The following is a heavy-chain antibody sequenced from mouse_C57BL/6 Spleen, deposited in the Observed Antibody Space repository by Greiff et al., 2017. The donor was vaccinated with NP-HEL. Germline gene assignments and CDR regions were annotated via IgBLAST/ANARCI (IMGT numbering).Heavy chain of an antibody. Sequence: VQLQQSGAELVMPGASVKLSCKASGYTFTSYWMHWVKQRPGQGLEWIGEIDPSDSYTNYNQKFKGKSTLTVDKSSSTAYMQLSSLTSEDSAVYYCARKLGGYFDVWGTGTTVTVSS. CDR2: IDPSDSYT. CDR3: ARKLGGYFDV. V-gene: IGHV1-69*01. J-gene: IGHJ1*03. D-gene: IGHD4-1*01. CDR1: GYTFTSYW.